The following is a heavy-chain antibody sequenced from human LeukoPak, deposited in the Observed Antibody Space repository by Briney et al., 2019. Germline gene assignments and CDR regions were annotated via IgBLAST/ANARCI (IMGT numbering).Heavy chain of an antibody. CDR3: ARDSGLEWSPAVDY. CDR1: GFTFSSYA. Sequence: PGGSLRLSCAASGFTFSSYAMHWVRQAPGKGLEWVAVISYDGSNKYYADSVKGRFTISRDNSKNTLYLQMNSLRAEDTAVYYCARDSGLEWSPAVDYWGQGTLVTVSS. J-gene: IGHJ4*02. D-gene: IGHD3-3*01. V-gene: IGHV3-30*01. CDR2: ISYDGSNK.